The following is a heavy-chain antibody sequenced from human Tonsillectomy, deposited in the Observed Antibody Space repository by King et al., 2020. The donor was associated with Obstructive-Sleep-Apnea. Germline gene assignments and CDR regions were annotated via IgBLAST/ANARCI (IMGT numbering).Heavy chain of an antibody. CDR1: GVHFDDYS. V-gene: IGHV3-9*01. D-gene: IGHD6-19*01. J-gene: IGHJ2*01. CDR2: ISWISGRI. Sequence: VQLVQSGGGLVQPGRSLRLSCAASGVHFDDYSMHWVRQSPWKGLGWVSGISWISGRICYANSVRGRVTISRDNAKNSLYLRMNSLRPEDTALYYCAKASAAVAGLGYFDLWGRGTLVTVSS. CDR3: AKASAAVAGLGYFDL.